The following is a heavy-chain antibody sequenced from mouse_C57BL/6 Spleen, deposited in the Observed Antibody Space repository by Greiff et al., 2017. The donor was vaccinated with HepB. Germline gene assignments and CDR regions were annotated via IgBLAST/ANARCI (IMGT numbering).Heavy chain of an antibody. CDR1: GYSITSGYD. D-gene: IGHD2-3*01. Sequence: DVQLQESGPGMVKPSQSLSLTCTVTGYSITSGYDWHWIRHFPGNKLEWMGYISYSGSTNYNPSLKSRISITHDTSKNHFFLKLNSVTTEDTATYYCARDRGDGYYVWYFDVWGTGTTVTVSS. CDR2: ISYSGST. V-gene: IGHV3-1*01. J-gene: IGHJ1*03. CDR3: ARDRGDGYYVWYFDV.